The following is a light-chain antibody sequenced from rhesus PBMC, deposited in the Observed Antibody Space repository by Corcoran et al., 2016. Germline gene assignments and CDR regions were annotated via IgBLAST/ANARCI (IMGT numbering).Light chain of an antibody. Sequence: DIQMTQSPSSLSASVGDKVTITCRASQGISNWLAWYQQKLGKAPKLLIYKAPRLQSGVPSRLSGSGSRTDYTLTISSLQPEDCATYYCQHGYNIPRTFGQGTEVEIK. CDR2: KAP. V-gene: IGKV1-18*01. CDR1: QGISNW. CDR3: QHGYNIPRT. J-gene: IGKJ1*01.